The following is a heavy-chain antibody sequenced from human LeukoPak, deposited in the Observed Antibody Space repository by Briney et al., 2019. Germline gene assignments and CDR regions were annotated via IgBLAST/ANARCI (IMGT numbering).Heavy chain of an antibody. V-gene: IGHV4-61*02. D-gene: IGHD5-18*01. Sequence: SQTLSLTCTVSGGSISSGSYYWSWIRQPAGKGLEWIGRIYTSGSTNYNPSLKSRVTISVDTSKNQFSLKLSSVTAADTAVYYCARVVPQYSYGSYYFDYWGQGTLVTVSS. CDR1: GGSISSGSYY. CDR2: IYTSGST. CDR3: ARVVPQYSYGSYYFDY. J-gene: IGHJ4*02.